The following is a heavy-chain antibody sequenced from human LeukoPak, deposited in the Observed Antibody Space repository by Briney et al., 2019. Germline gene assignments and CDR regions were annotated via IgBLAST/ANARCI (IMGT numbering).Heavy chain of an antibody. CDR3: AKDRMVYDILTALVDY. J-gene: IGHJ4*02. Sequence: GGSLRLSCVASGFTFSSYAMSWVRQAPGKGLEWVSAISGSGGSTYYADSVKGRFTISRDNSKNTLYLQMNSLRAEDTAVYYCAKDRMVYDILTALVDYWGQGTLVTVSS. V-gene: IGHV3-23*01. CDR1: GFTFSSYA. CDR2: ISGSGGST. D-gene: IGHD3-9*01.